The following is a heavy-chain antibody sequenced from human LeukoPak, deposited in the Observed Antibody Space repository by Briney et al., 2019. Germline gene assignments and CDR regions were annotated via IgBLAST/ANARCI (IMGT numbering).Heavy chain of an antibody. CDR1: GGTFSSYA. V-gene: IGHV1-69*13. J-gene: IGHJ4*02. CDR2: IIPIFGTA. D-gene: IGHD2-15*01. Sequence: SVKVSCKASGGTFSSYAISWVRQAPGQGLEWMGGIIPIFGTANYAQKFQGRVTITADESTSTAYMELSSLRSEDTAVCYCARGYCSGGSCYHFDYWGQGTLVTVSS. CDR3: ARGYCSGGSCYHFDY.